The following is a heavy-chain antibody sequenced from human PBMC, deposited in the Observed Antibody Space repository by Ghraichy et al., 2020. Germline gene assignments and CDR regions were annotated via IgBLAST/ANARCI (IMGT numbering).Heavy chain of an antibody. J-gene: IGHJ4*01. CDR3: ARDSGTFRDRTCNHFDY. V-gene: IGHV3-48*03. CDR1: GFSFSSYE. Sequence: GGSLRLSCTASGFSFSSYEMNWVRQTPGKGLEWVSYISESSSLTWYSDSVKGRFTISRDNAKNSLYLQMNNLRAEDTAVYYCARDSGTFRDRTCNHFDYWGQGSLVTVSS. CDR2: ISESSSLT. D-gene: IGHD2/OR15-2a*01.